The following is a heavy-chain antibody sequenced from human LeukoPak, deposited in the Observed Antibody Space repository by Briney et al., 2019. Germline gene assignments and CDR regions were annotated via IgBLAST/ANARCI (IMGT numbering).Heavy chain of an antibody. CDR1: GYSFSGYS. CDR2: IKEDGSET. V-gene: IGHV3-7*01. Sequence: GGSLRLSCTASGYSFSGYSMNWVRQVPGKGLECLGNIKEDGSETYYADSVKGRFTISRDNPKNLLFLQINSLRVEDTAVYYCARETPRRGETRDGYRWGQGTLVTVSS. CDR3: ARETPRRGETRDGYR. D-gene: IGHD5-24*01. J-gene: IGHJ4*02.